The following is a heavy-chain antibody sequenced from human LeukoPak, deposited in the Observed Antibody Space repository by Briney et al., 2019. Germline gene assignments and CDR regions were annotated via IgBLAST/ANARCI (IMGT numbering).Heavy chain of an antibody. D-gene: IGHD3-10*01. CDR3: AREVREYYYGSGSTNWFDP. V-gene: IGHV4-59*12. CDR1: GGSISSYY. CDR2: IYYSGST. Sequence: SETLSLTCTVSGGSISSYYWSWIRQSPGKGLEWIGYIYYSGSTYYNPSLKSRVTISVDTSKNQFSLKLSSVTAADTAVYYCAREVREYYYGSGSTNWFDPWGQGTLVTVSS. J-gene: IGHJ5*02.